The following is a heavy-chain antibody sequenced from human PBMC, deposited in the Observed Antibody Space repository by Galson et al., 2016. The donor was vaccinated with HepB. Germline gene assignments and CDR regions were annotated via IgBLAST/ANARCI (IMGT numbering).Heavy chain of an antibody. CDR2: IYADGRI. J-gene: IGHJ4*02. CDR1: GFSVGNSF. V-gene: IGHV3-53*01. CDR3: ARSDDFGGNLYFVY. D-gene: IGHD4-23*01. Sequence: SLRLSCAVSGFSVGNSFMSWVRQAPGKGLDWVSLIYADGRIYYADSVRGRFTISRDNSKKTVNLQMNSLRAEDTAAYYCARSDDFGGNLYFVYWGLGTQVTVAS.